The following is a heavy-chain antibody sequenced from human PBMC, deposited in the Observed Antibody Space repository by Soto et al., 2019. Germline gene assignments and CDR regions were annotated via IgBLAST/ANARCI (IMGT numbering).Heavy chain of an antibody. D-gene: IGHD6-6*01. CDR3: ARVGAARPAFGAFDI. Sequence: QVQLVQSGAEVKKPGASVKVSCEASGYTFTSYAMHWVRQAPGQRLEWMGWINAGNGNTKYSQKFQGRVTITRDTSASTAYMELSSLRSEDTAVYYCARVGAARPAFGAFDIWGQGTMVTVSS. CDR1: GYTFTSYA. J-gene: IGHJ3*02. V-gene: IGHV1-3*01. CDR2: INAGNGNT.